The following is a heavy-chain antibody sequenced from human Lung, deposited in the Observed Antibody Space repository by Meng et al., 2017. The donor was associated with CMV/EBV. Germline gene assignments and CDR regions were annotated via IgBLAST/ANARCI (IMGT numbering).Heavy chain of an antibody. J-gene: IGHJ4*01. D-gene: IGHD6-19*01. CDR1: VYTFSGFY. V-gene: IGHV1-2*06. Sequence: VQLVQSGAEVKRPGASVKIPCQASVYTFSGFYMNWARQAPGHGLEWLGRVNPVSDDTHYAQKFVGRLTVTRGATINTAFMELTSLRPDDTAVYYCAKSSDNGWSSWGPGTLVTVSS. CDR2: VNPVSDDT. CDR3: AKSSDNGWSS.